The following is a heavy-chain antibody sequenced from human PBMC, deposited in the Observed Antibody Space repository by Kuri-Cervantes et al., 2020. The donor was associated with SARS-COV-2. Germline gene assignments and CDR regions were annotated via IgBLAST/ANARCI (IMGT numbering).Heavy chain of an antibody. Sequence: SETLSLTCTVSGGSISGSSYYWGWIRQPPGKGLEWIGSIYHSGSTYYNPALKRRVTISVDTSKNQFSLKLSSVTAADTAVYYWARGIVVVPAAIRGEFYNWFDPGGQGTLVTVSS. CDR1: GGSISGSSYY. J-gene: IGHJ5*02. V-gene: IGHV4-39*07. CDR3: ARGIVVVPAAIRGEFYNWFDP. D-gene: IGHD2-2*02. CDR2: IYHSGST.